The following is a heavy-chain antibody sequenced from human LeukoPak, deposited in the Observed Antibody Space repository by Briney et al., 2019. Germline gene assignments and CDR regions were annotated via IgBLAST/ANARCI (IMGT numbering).Heavy chain of an antibody. CDR2: ISSSSSYI. D-gene: IGHD6-6*01. V-gene: IGHV3-21*01. Sequence: GESLRLSCAASGYTFSSYSMNWVRQAPGKGLEWVSSISSSSSYIYYADSVKGRFTISRDNAKNSLYLQMNSLRAEDTAVYYCATYSSSSFEYFQHWGQGTLVTVSS. CDR1: GYTFSSYS. CDR3: ATYSSSSFEYFQH. J-gene: IGHJ1*01.